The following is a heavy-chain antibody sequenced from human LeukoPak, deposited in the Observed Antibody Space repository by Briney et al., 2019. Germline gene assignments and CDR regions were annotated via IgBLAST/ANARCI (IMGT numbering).Heavy chain of an antibody. V-gene: IGHV5-51*01. CDR3: ARNVGVWLLGGATTY. CDR2: IYPGDSDT. Sequence: PGESLKISCKGSGYSFTSYWIGWVRQMPGKGLEWMGIIYPGDSDTRYSPSFQGQVTISADKSISTAYLQWSSLKASDTAMYYCARNVGVWLLGGATTYWGKGPLATASS. J-gene: IGHJ4*02. CDR1: GYSFTSYW. D-gene: IGHD1-26*01.